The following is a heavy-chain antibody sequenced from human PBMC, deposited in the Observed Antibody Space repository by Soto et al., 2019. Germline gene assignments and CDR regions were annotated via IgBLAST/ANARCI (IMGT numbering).Heavy chain of an antibody. V-gene: IGHV3-7*05. CDR1: GFTFSSYW. D-gene: IGHD6-13*01. J-gene: IGHJ5*02. CDR2: IKQDGSEK. CDR3: ARDPLYSSSWYFNNWFDP. Sequence: GGSLRLSCAASGFTFSSYWMSWVRQAPGKGLEWVANIKQDGSEKYYVDSVKGRFTISRDNAKNSLYLQMNSLRAEDTAVYYCARDPLYSSSWYFNNWFDPWGQGTLVTVSS.